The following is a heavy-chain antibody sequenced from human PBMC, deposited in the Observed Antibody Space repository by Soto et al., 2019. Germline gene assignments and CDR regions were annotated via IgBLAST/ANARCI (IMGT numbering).Heavy chain of an antibody. J-gene: IGHJ3*02. CDR3: ARKGWPDVFDI. Sequence: QVQLQESGPGLVKPSQTLSLTCTVSGGSISSGDYYWSWIRQPPGKGLEWIGYIYYSGSTYYKSSLKRRVTLSIATSKNHFSLKLSSVTAADTAVYYCARKGWPDVFDIWGQGAMVTVSS. V-gene: IGHV4-30-4*01. CDR1: GGSISSGDYY. CDR2: IYYSGST.